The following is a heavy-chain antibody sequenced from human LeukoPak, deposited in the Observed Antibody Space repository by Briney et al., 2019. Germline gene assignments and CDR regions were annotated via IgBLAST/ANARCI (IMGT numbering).Heavy chain of an antibody. D-gene: IGHD5-12*01. CDR3: ARHWSDPKWLRLTLGVAGLPDY. CDR2: LYYSGSTS. J-gene: IGHJ4*02. Sequence: SETLSLTCNVSGDSMRNYYWNWIRQTPGKGLEWIGHLYYSGSTSTTYNPSLTSRVIISLDAPKNQFSLKLSSVTAADTAVYYCARHWSDPKWLRLTLGVAGLPDYWGQGTLVTVSS. V-gene: IGHV4-59*08. CDR1: GDSMRNYY.